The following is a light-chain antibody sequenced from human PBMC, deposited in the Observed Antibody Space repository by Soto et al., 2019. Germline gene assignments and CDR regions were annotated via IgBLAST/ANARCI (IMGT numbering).Light chain of an antibody. CDR3: SSYTPSGFV. V-gene: IGLV2-14*01. J-gene: IGLJ1*01. CDR1: NSDVGGYNY. Sequence: QSALTQPASVSGSPGQSITISCTGTNSDVGGYNYVSWFQQHPGKAPKLMIYDVSARPSGVSNRFSGSKSGNTASLTISGLQAEYEADYYCSSYTPSGFVFGPGTKLTVL. CDR2: DVS.